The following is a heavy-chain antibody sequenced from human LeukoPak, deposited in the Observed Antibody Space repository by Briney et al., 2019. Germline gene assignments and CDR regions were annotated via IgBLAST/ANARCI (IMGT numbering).Heavy chain of an antibody. Sequence: GGSLRLSCAASGFTLTNAWMTWVRQAPGKGLEWVGRIKSKTDGGTTDYAAPVKGRFTISRDDSKNMLYLQVNSLKTEDTAVYFCAGDGIVFDYWGQGTLVTVSS. V-gene: IGHV3-15*01. D-gene: IGHD1-26*01. CDR1: GFTLTNAW. CDR3: AGDGIVFDY. J-gene: IGHJ4*02. CDR2: IKSKTDGGTT.